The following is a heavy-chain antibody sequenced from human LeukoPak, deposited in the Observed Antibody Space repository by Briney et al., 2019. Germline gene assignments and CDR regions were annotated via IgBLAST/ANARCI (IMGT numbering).Heavy chain of an antibody. CDR3: ARQVWFGESHFDY. D-gene: IGHD3-10*01. Sequence: ASVKVSCKASGGTFSSYAISWVRQAPGHVLEWMGGIIPIFGTANYAQKFQGRVTITADKSTSTAYMELSSLRSEDTAVYYCARQVWFGESHFDYWGQGTLVTVSS. J-gene: IGHJ4*02. CDR2: IIPIFGTA. CDR1: GGTFSSYA. V-gene: IGHV1-69*06.